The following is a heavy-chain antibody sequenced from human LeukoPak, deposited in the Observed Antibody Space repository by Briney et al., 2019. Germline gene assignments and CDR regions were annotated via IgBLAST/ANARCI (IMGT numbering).Heavy chain of an antibody. J-gene: IGHJ4*02. D-gene: IGHD3-3*01. Sequence: KPSETLSLTCTVSGGSISSYYWSWIRQPPGKGLEWIGEINHSGSTNYNPSLKSRVTISVDTSKNQFSLKLSSVTAADTAVYYCARGHPSYDFWSGYLRAFFDYWGQGTLVTVSS. CDR3: ARGHPSYDFWSGYLRAFFDY. CDR1: GGSISSYY. CDR2: INHSGST. V-gene: IGHV4-34*01.